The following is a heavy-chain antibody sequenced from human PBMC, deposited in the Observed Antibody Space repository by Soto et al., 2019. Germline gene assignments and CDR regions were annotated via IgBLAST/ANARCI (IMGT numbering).Heavy chain of an antibody. Sequence: QVQLQESGPGLVKPSQTLSLTCTVSGASISGGDYYWTWLRQPPGKSLEWIGSIYYTGNTYSNPSLESRLSISVDPSNNQFALRLTSVTAPDTAIYYCARATYDSSTYYLDYWGQGTLVTVSS. V-gene: IGHV4-30-4*01. J-gene: IGHJ4*02. CDR1: GASISGGDYY. CDR2: IYYTGNT. CDR3: ARATYDSSTYYLDY. D-gene: IGHD3-22*01.